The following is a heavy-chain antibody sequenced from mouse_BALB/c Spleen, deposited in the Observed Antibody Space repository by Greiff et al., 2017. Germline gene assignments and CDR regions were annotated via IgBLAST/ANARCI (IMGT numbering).Heavy chain of an antibody. Sequence: DVHLVESGGGLVQPGGSRKLSCAASGFTFSSFGMHWVRQAPEKGLEWVAYISSGSSTIYYADTVKGRFTISRDNPKNTLFLQMTSLRSEDTAMYYCARSYYRYDGFAYWGQGTLVTVSA. CDR2: ISSGSSTI. J-gene: IGHJ3*01. V-gene: IGHV5-17*02. CDR1: GFTFSSFG. CDR3: ARSYYRYDGFAY. D-gene: IGHD2-14*01.